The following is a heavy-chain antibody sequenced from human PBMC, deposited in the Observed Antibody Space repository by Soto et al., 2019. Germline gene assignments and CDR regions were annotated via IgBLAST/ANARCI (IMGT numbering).Heavy chain of an antibody. CDR1: GGSISSYY. Sequence: SETLSLTCTVSGGSISSYYWSWIRQPPGKGLEWIGYIYYSGSTNYNPSLKSRVTISVDTSKNQFSLKLSSVTAADTAVYYCARLEYGSGMVHTTPRQHVWFDSWGQGTLVTVSS. D-gene: IGHD3-10*01. J-gene: IGHJ5*01. V-gene: IGHV4-59*08. CDR3: ARLEYGSGMVHTTPRQHVWFDS. CDR2: IYYSGST.